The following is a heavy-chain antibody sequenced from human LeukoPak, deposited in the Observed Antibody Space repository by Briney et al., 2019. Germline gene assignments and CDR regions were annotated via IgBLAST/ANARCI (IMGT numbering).Heavy chain of an antibody. D-gene: IGHD3-3*01. CDR1: GGSISSGSYY. Sequence: SETLSLTCTVSGGSISSGSYYWSWIRQPAGKGLEWIGRIYTSGSTNYNPSLKSRVTMSVDTSKDQFSLKLSSVTAADTAVYYCARGPIFGVGLDYWGQGTLVTVSS. CDR3: ARGPIFGVGLDY. J-gene: IGHJ4*02. CDR2: IYTSGST. V-gene: IGHV4-61*02.